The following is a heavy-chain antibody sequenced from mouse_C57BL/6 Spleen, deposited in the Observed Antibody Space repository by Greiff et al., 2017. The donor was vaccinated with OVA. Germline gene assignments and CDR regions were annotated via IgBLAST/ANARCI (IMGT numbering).Heavy chain of an antibody. V-gene: IGHV14-1*01. J-gene: IGHJ3*01. Sequence: VQLQQSGAELVRPGASVKLSCTASGFNIKDYYMHWVKQRPEQGLEWIGRIDPEDCDTEYAPKFQGKATMTADTSSNTAYLPLSSLTSEDTAVYYCTTGYYGSRAWFAYWGQGTLVTVSA. D-gene: IGHD1-1*01. CDR2: IDPEDCDT. CDR1: GFNIKDYY. CDR3: TTGYYGSRAWFAY.